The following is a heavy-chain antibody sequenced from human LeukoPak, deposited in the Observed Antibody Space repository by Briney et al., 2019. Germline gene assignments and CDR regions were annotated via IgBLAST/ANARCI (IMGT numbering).Heavy chain of an antibody. J-gene: IGHJ4*02. CDR2: IYSGGST. CDR3: ARVGDGYSAFDY. D-gene: IGHD5-24*01. V-gene: IGHV3-53*01. Sequence: TGGSLRLSCAASGFTVSSNYVSWVRQAPGKGLEWVSVIYSGGSTYYADSVKGRFTISRDNSKNTLYLQMNSLRAEDTAVYYCARVGDGYSAFDYWGQGTLVTVSS. CDR1: GFTVSSNY.